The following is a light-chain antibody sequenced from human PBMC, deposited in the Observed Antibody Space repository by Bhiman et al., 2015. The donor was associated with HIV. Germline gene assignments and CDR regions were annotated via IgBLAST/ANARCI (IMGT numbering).Light chain of an antibody. Sequence: SYVLTQPPSVSVAPGKTANITCGGSDIGTKSVQWYQQRPGQAPVLVIYYDIDRPSGIPERFSGSNSGNTATLTISRVEAGDEADYYCQAWDSSTGGYVFGTGTKVTVL. CDR3: QAWDSSTGGYV. CDR1: DIGTKS. CDR2: YDI. J-gene: IGLJ1*01. V-gene: IGLV3-21*01.